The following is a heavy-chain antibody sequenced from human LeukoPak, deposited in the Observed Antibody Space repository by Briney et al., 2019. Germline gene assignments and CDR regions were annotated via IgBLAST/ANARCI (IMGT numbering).Heavy chain of an antibody. CDR3: AKDTWSGYSYFDY. CDR2: ISWDGGST. Sequence: GGSLRLSCAASGFTFDDYTMHWVRQAPGKGLEWVSLISWDGGSTYYADSVKGRFTISRDNSKNSLYPQMNSLRTEDTALYYCAKDTWSGYSYFDYWGQGTLVTVSS. V-gene: IGHV3-43*01. J-gene: IGHJ4*02. CDR1: GFTFDDYT. D-gene: IGHD3-3*01.